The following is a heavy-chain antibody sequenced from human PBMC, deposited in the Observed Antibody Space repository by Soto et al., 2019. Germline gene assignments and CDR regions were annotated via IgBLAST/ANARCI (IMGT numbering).Heavy chain of an antibody. CDR1: GGSINTFY. CDR2: IFSSGST. D-gene: IGHD5-12*01. J-gene: IGHJ4*02. V-gene: IGHV4-4*07. CDR3: AREGSYSAYNFAHGIQLWSFDF. Sequence: SECLSLTCPFSGGSINTFYGSWVRQPAGKGLEWIGRIFSSGSTSFNPSLESRVAMSVDTSKNHFSLNLSSVTAADMAVYYCAREGSYSAYNFAHGIQLWSFDFWGQGALVTVSS.